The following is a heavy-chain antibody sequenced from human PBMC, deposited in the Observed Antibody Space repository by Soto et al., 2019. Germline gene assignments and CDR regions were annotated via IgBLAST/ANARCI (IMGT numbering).Heavy chain of an antibody. CDR2: INQAGNKK. V-gene: IGHV3-7*05. Sequence: EVQLVESGGDLVQPGGSLRLSCVTSGLTFSNYWLSWVRQAPGKGLGWVANINQAGNKKYYVDSVKGRFTISRDNAKNSLYLQMNSLKAEDTAVYYCARDRGSGRYWGQGTLVTVSS. CDR1: GLTFSNYW. J-gene: IGHJ4*02. D-gene: IGHD2-8*02. CDR3: ARDRGSGRY.